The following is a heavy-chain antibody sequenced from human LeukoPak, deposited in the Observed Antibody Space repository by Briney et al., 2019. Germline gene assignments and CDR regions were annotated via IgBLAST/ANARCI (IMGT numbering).Heavy chain of an antibody. Sequence: PGGSLRLSCAASQFIFSTYAMSWVRQPPGKGLEWVSGITSSGASTYYADSVKGRFTVSRDNSKNTLYLQMNSLRAEDTAVYYCAKGRQIGSFDYWGQGTLVTVSS. V-gene: IGHV3-23*01. J-gene: IGHJ4*02. CDR1: QFIFSTYA. D-gene: IGHD1-26*01. CDR3: AKGRQIGSFDY. CDR2: ITSSGAST.